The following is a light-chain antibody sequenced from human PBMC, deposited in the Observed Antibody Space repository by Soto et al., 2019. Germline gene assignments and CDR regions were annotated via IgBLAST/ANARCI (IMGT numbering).Light chain of an antibody. CDR2: EVS. CDR1: STDVGGYNY. J-gene: IGLJ1*01. CDR3: GSYTSTDTPFV. V-gene: IGLV2-14*01. Sequence: QSALAQPSSVSGSPGQSITISCTGTSTDVGGYNYVSWYQHHPGKGPKLIIYEVSNRPSGVSDRFSGSKSGNKASLIISNLEAEDESDDYCGSYTSTDTPFVFGTGTKVTVL.